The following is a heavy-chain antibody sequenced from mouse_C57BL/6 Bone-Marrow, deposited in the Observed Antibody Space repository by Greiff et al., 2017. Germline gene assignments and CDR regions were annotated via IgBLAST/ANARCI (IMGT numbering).Heavy chain of an antibody. Sequence: EVQGVESGAELVRPGASVKLSCTASGFNIKDDYMHWVKQRPEQGLEWIGWIDPENGDTEYASKFQGKATITADTSSNTAYLQLSSLTSEDTAVYYCTPAAWFAYWGQGTLVTVSA. CDR1: GFNIKDDY. CDR2: IDPENGDT. V-gene: IGHV14-4*01. CDR3: TPAAWFAY. J-gene: IGHJ3*01.